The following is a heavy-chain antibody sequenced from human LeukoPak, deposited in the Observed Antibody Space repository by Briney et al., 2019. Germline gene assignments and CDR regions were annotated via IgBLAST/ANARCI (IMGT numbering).Heavy chain of an antibody. CDR2: IIPIFGTA. Sequence: SVKVSCKASGGTFSSYAISWVRQAPGRGLEWVGGIIPIFGTANYAQKFQGRVTITADESTSTAYMELSSLRSEDTAVYYCARGAYGVGATTLDSFDDWGQGTLVTVSS. J-gene: IGHJ4*02. D-gene: IGHD1-26*01. CDR1: GGTFSSYA. CDR3: ARGAYGVGATTLDSFDD. V-gene: IGHV1-69*01.